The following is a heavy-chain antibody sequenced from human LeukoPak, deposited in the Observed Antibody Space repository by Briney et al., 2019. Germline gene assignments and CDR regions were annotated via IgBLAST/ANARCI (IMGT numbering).Heavy chain of an antibody. Sequence: PGGSLRLSCAASGFTFDDYTMHWVRQAPGKGLEWVSLISCDSGSTYYADSVKDRFTISRYNSKNSLDLQMNSLRSEDTALYYCAKEQYGGNSYYYYYYGMDVWGQGTTVTVSS. D-gene: IGHD4-23*01. V-gene: IGHV3-43*01. CDR1: GFTFDDYT. CDR3: AKEQYGGNSYYYYYYGMDV. CDR2: ISCDSGST. J-gene: IGHJ6*02.